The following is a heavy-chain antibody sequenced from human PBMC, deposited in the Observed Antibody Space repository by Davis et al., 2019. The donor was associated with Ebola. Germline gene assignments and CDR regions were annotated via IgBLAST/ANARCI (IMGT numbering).Heavy chain of an antibody. V-gene: IGHV5-51*01. CDR3: AGRKYYSSTSCYTHGGFDY. Sequence: GESLKISCKGSGYSFTSYWIGWVRQMPGKGLEWMGIIYPGDSDTRYSPSFQGQVTISADKSISTAYLQWSSLKASDTAMYYCAGRKYYSSTSCYTHGGFDYWGQGTLVTVSS. D-gene: IGHD2-2*02. CDR1: GYSFTSYW. CDR2: IYPGDSDT. J-gene: IGHJ4*02.